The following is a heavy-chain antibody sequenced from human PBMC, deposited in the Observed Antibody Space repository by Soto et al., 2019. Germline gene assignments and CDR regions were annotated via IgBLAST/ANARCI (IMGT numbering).Heavy chain of an antibody. J-gene: IGHJ4*02. CDR2: ISGYNGNF. V-gene: IGHV1-18*01. CDR1: GGTFSSYA. Sequence: ASVKVSCKASGGTFSSYAISWVRQAPGQGLEWMGGISGYNGNFMYAEKVEERVTMTTDTSTSTAYMELRSLRSDDTAVYFCAREVDIVPTPGGDYWGQGTLVTVPS. CDR3: AREVDIVPTPGGDY. D-gene: IGHD5-12*01.